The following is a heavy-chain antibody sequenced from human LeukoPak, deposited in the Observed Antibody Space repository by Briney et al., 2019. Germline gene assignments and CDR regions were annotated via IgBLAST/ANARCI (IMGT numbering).Heavy chain of an antibody. CDR1: GFTFSSYW. Sequence: GGSLRLSCAASGFTFSSYWMSWVRQAPGKGLEWVANIKQDGSEKYYVDSVKGRFTISRDNAKNSLYLQMNSLRAEDTAVYYCARDPFQGYFDWLLNDAFDIWGQGTMVTVSS. J-gene: IGHJ3*02. CDR2: IKQDGSEK. CDR3: ARDPFQGYFDWLLNDAFDI. D-gene: IGHD3-9*01. V-gene: IGHV3-7*01.